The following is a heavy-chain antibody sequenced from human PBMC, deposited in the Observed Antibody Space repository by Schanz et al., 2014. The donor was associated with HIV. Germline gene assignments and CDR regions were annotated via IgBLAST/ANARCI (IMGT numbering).Heavy chain of an antibody. CDR2: ISYDGRNK. V-gene: IGHV3-30*18. J-gene: IGHJ4*02. Sequence: VQLLDSGGGLVQPGGSLRLSCVASGFTFNNYAMTWVRQAPGKGLEWVAVISYDGRNKHYAESVKGRFTISRDNSKNTLYLQMKSLRAEDTAVYYCAKPEYDSSGNSQSHFDYWGQGTLVTVSS. CDR1: GFTFNNYA. CDR3: AKPEYDSSGNSQSHFDY. D-gene: IGHD3-22*01.